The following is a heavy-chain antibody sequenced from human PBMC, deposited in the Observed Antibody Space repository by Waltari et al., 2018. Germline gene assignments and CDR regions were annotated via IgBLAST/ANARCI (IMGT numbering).Heavy chain of an antibody. CDR3: ARDGLSNVGARAIPEGGMDV. CDR2: INGDGTTV. V-gene: IGHV3-48*03. J-gene: IGHJ6*02. D-gene: IGHD6-6*01. CDR1: GFSFSDYE. Sequence: EVQLVESGGGLVQPGGSLRLSCAASGFSFSDYEMNWVRQAPGKGLEWCSYINGDGTTVYYADSVQGRLTISRDNAKNSLYLQINSLRGEDTAVYYCARDGLSNVGARAIPEGGMDVWGQGTTVTVSS.